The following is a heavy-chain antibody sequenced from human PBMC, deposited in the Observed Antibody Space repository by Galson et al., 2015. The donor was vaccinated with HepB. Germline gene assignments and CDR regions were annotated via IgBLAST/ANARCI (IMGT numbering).Heavy chain of an antibody. CDR3: TTDLYGSGSSDY. V-gene: IGHV3-15*01. J-gene: IGHJ4*02. CDR2: IKSKTDGETT. CDR1: GFTFSNAW. Sequence: SLRLSCAASGFTFSNAWMSWVRQAPGKGLEWVGRIKSKTDGETTDYAAPVKGRFTISRDDSKNTLYLQMNSLKTEDTAVYYCTTDLYGSGSSDYWGQGTLVTVSS. D-gene: IGHD3-10*01.